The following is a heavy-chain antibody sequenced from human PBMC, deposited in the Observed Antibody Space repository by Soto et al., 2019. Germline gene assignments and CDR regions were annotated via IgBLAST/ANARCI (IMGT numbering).Heavy chain of an antibody. CDR2: IYWDDDR. Sequence: QITLKESGPTLLKPTQTLTLTCTFSGFSFISSGEGVGWIRQPPGKALEWLALIYWDDDRRYNPSLENRLTITKDNDPSRRQVFPTSTDVDPADTATYYCAHRQRIIRYFDLGYFDSWGQGAPVTVSS. D-gene: IGHD3-9*01. CDR3: AHRQRIIRYFDLGYFDS. J-gene: IGHJ4*02. CDR1: GFSFISSGEG. V-gene: IGHV2-5*02.